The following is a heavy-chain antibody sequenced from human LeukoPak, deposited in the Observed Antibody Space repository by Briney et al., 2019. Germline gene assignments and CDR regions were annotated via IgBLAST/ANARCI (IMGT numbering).Heavy chain of an antibody. CDR3: AREDTAMVTWVDY. D-gene: IGHD5-18*01. CDR1: GFTFSVYS. V-gene: IGHV3-21*01. J-gene: IGHJ4*02. CDR2: ISNSGSYI. Sequence: PGRSLRLSCAASGFTFSVYSMNWLRQAPGKGLEWVSSISNSGSYIHYADSVKGRFTVSRDNAKNSLYLQMNSLRPEDTAVYYCAREDTAMVTWVDYWGQGTLVTVSS.